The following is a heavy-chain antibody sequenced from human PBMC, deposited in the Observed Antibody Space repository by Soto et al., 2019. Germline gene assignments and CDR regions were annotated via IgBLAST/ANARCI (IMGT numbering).Heavy chain of an antibody. CDR1: GFTFSSYA. CDR2: ISGSGGSP. Sequence: GGSLRLSCAASGFTFSSYAMSWVRQAPGKGLEWVSAISGSGGSPYYADSVKGRFTISRDNSKNTLYLQMNSLRAEDTAVYYCARDQEGTVTEHYYYYYGMDVWGQGTTVTVSS. D-gene: IGHD4-4*01. J-gene: IGHJ6*02. V-gene: IGHV3-23*01. CDR3: ARDQEGTVTEHYYYYYGMDV.